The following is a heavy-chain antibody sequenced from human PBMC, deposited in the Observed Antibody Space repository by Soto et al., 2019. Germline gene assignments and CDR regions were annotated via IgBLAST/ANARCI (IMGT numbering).Heavy chain of an antibody. J-gene: IGHJ4*02. V-gene: IGHV1-3*01. Sequence: GASVKVSCKASGYTFTTYAMHWVRQAPGQRLEWMGWINAANGNTKYSQKFQGRVTITRDTSAGTAYMELSSLRSEDTAVYYCARSLMNTAMVTFYYFDYWGQGTLVTVSS. D-gene: IGHD5-18*01. CDR3: ARSLMNTAMVTFYYFDY. CDR2: INAANGNT. CDR1: GYTFTTYA.